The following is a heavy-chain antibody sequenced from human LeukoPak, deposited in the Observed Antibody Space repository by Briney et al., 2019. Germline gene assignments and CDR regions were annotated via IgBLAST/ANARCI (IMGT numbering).Heavy chain of an antibody. J-gene: IGHJ4*02. D-gene: IGHD3-22*01. CDR1: GGSISSGSYY. CDR3: ARDAGWDSSGTLDY. CDR2: IYTSGST. V-gene: IGHV4-61*02. Sequence: SETLSLTCTVSGGSISSGSYYWSWIRQPAGKGLEWIGRIYTSGSTYYNPSLKSRVTISVDTSKNQFSLKLSSVTAADTAVYYCARDAGWDSSGTLDYWGQGTLVTVSS.